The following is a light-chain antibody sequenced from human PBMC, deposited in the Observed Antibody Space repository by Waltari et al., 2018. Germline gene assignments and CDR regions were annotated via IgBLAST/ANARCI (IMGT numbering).Light chain of an antibody. CDR3: NSYAGSTHVV. CDR1: SSDVGGYNY. Sequence: QSALTQPPSASGSPGQSVTISCTGTSSDVGGYNYVSWYQQHPGKAPKLMIYEVSKRPSVVPDRFSGSKSRNTASLTVSGLQAEDEADYYCNSYAGSTHVVFGGGTKLTVL. J-gene: IGLJ2*01. V-gene: IGLV2-8*01. CDR2: EVS.